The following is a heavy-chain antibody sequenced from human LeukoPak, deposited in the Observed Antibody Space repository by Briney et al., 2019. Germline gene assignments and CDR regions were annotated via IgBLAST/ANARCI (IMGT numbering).Heavy chain of an antibody. V-gene: IGHV3-30*02. CDR1: GFTFSSYG. CDR3: SKDRALYYYYYMDV. CDR2: IRYDGSNK. Sequence: GGSLRLSCAASGFTFSSYGMHWVRQAPGKGLEWVAFIRYDGSNKYYADSVKGRFTISRDNSKNTLYLQMNSLRAEDTAVYYCSKDRALYYYYYMDVWGKGTTVTISS. J-gene: IGHJ6*03.